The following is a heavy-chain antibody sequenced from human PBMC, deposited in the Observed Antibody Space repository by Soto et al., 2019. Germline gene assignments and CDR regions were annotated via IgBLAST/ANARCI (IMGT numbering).Heavy chain of an antibody. J-gene: IGHJ4*02. CDR1: GGSFRGYY. CDR3: ARASPPNYDFWAGYEPNYFDY. CDR2: ISHSGTT. D-gene: IGHD3-3*01. V-gene: IGHV4-34*01. Sequence: PSLPCAVYGGSFRGYYWNWIRQSPEKGLEWIGEISHSGTTNSNPSLKSRLTMSVDTSKNQFALRLSSVTAADTAMYYCARASPPNYDFWAGYEPNYFDYWGQGTLVTVSS.